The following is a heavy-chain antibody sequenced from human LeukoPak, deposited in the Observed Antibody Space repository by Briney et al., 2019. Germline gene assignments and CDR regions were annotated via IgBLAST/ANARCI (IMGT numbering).Heavy chain of an antibody. D-gene: IGHD3-3*01. CDR1: GGTFSSYA. CDR3: ASYVGYDFWSGPDGYFDY. CDR2: VDPEDGET. J-gene: IGHJ4*02. Sequence: ASVKVSCKASGGTFSSYAISWVRQAPGQGLEWMGLVDPEDGETIYAEKFQGRVTITADTSTDTAYMELSSLRSEDTAVYYCASYVGYDFWSGPDGYFDYWGQGTLVTVSS. V-gene: IGHV1-69-2*01.